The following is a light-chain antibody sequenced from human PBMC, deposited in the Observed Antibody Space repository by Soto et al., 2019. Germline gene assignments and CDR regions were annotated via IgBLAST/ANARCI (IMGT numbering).Light chain of an antibody. CDR2: ERT. J-gene: IGLJ1*01. CDR1: TSDVGGYNL. Sequence: QSVLTQPASVSGSPGQSITISCSGTTSDVGGYNLVSWYQQHTAKAPKLLIYERTQRPSGVSSRFSGSKSGNTASLTISGLQAEDEADYYCCSYASSSSYVFGTGTKVTVL. V-gene: IGLV2-23*01. CDR3: CSYASSSSYV.